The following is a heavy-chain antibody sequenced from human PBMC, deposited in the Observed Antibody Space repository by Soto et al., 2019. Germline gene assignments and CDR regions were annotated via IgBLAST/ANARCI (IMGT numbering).Heavy chain of an antibody. D-gene: IGHD3-22*01. CDR3: AALTPRSSSRSNDY. V-gene: IGHV1-58*01. Sequence: GASVKVSCKASGFTFTSSAVQWVRQARGQRLEWIGWIVVGSGNTNYAQKFQERVTITRDMSTSTAYMELSSLRPEDTAVYYCAALTPRSSSRSNDYWGQGTLVTVSS. J-gene: IGHJ4*02. CDR2: IVVGSGNT. CDR1: GFTFTSSA.